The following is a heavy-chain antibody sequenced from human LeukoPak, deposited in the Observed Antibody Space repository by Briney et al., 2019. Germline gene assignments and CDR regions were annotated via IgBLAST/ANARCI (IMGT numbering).Heavy chain of an antibody. CDR3: AKGTYDILTGYYDP. CDR1: GFTFSSYA. V-gene: IGHV3-23*01. CDR2: ISGSGGST. Sequence: GGSLRLSCAASGFTFSSYAMSWVRQAPGKGLEWVSAISGSGGSTYYADSVKGRFTISRDNSKSTLYLQMNSLRAEDTAVYYCAKGTYDILTGYYDPWGQGTLVTVSS. D-gene: IGHD3-9*01. J-gene: IGHJ5*02.